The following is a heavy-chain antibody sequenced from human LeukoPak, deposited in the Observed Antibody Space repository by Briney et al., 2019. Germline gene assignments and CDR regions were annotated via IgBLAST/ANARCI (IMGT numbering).Heavy chain of an antibody. Sequence: SETLSLTCTVSGGSISSSSYYWGWIRQPPGKGLEWIGEINHSGSTNYNPSLKSRVTISVDTSKNQFSLKLSSVTAADTAVYYCARAYYYDSSGSTNIDYWGQGTLVTVSS. J-gene: IGHJ4*02. CDR1: GGSISSSSYY. CDR2: INHSGST. CDR3: ARAYYYDSSGSTNIDY. V-gene: IGHV4-39*07. D-gene: IGHD3-22*01.